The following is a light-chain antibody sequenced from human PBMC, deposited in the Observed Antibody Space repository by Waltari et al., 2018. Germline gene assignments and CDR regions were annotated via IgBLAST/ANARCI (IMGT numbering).Light chain of an antibody. CDR2: GAS. CDR3: QQYNNWPLT. J-gene: IGKJ4*01. V-gene: IGKV3-15*01. Sequence: EVVLTQSPDTLSVSPGERATLSCRTSRRVNSNLAWYQHKPGQAPRPLMYGASTRPTGIPARFSGSESGTEFTLTITSLQSEDFAVYYCQQYNNWPLTVGGGTKVEI. CDR1: RRVNSN.